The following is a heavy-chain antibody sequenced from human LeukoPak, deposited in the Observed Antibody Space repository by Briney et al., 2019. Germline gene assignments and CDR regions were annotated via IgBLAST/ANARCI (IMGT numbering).Heavy chain of an antibody. CDR1: GYTFTSYD. J-gene: IGHJ6*03. Sequence: ASVKVSCKASGYTFTSYDINWVRQATGQGFEWMGWMNPNSGNTGYAQKFQGRVTMTRNTSISTAYMELSSLRSEDTAVYYCARMSKKRDGYNYYYYYYMDVWGKGTTVTVSS. D-gene: IGHD5-24*01. V-gene: IGHV1-8*01. CDR2: MNPNSGNT. CDR3: ARMSKKRDGYNYYYYYYMDV.